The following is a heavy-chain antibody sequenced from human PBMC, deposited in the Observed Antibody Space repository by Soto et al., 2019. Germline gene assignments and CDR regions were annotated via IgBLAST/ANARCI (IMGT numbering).Heavy chain of an antibody. CDR1: GYSFTTYW. J-gene: IGHJ5*02. CDR3: AREKSDLELFNWLDP. Sequence: GESLKISCEASGYSFTTYWISWVRQMPAKGLEWMGAIDPRDSYTKYSPSFQGHVTISVDKSISTAYLQWNSLKASDTAIYYCAREKSDLELFNWLDPWGQGALVTVSS. CDR2: IDPRDSYT. V-gene: IGHV5-10-1*01. D-gene: IGHD1-7*01.